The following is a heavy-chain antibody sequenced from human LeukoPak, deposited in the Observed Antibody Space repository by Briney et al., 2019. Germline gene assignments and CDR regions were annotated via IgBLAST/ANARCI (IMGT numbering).Heavy chain of an antibody. CDR3: AKGRRDSSSWRYFDY. D-gene: IGHD6-13*01. Sequence: SDXSGSGGSPYYADSVKGRFTISRDNSKNTLFLQMNSLRAEDTAIYYCAKGRRDSSSWRYFDYWGQGTLVTVSS. CDR2: XSGSGGSP. V-gene: IGHV3-23*01. J-gene: IGHJ4*02.